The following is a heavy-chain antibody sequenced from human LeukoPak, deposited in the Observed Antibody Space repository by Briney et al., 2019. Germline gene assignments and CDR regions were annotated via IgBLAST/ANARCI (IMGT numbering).Heavy chain of an antibody. J-gene: IGHJ6*02. CDR1: GYTFTSYG. V-gene: IGHV1-18*01. Sequence: ASVKVSCKASGYTFTSYGISWVRQAPGQGLEWMGWISAYNGNTNYAQKFQGRVTITADESTSTAYMELSSLRSEDTAVYYCARGTFGVVRPYYGMDVWGQGTTVTVSS. CDR3: ARGTFGVVRPYYGMDV. D-gene: IGHD3-3*01. CDR2: ISAYNGNT.